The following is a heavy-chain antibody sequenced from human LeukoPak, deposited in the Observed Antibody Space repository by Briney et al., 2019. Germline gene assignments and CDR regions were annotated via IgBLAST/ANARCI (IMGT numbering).Heavy chain of an antibody. J-gene: IGHJ4*02. D-gene: IGHD3-10*01. CDR3: ARVVVRGVIIGGLDY. CDR2: INPSGGST. V-gene: IGHV1-46*01. CDR1: GYTFTSYY. Sequence: ASVKVSCKASGYTFTSYYMHWVRQAPGQGLEWMGIINPSGGSTSYAQKFQGRVTMTRDMFTSTVYMELSSLRSEDTAVYYCARVVVRGVIIGGLDYWGQGTLVTVSS.